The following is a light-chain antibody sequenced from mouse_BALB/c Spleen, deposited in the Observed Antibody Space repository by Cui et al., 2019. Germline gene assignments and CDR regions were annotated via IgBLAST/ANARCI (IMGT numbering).Light chain of an antibody. V-gene: IGKV4-63*01. Sequence: NVRTQSPAIMYASPGEKVTLTCSASSSVSYMHWYQQKSSTSPKLWIYDTSKLASGVPGRFSGSGSGNSYSLTISSMEAEDVATYYCFQGSGYKFTFGSGTKLEIK. CDR3: FQGSGYKFT. CDR2: DTS. CDR1: SSVSY. J-gene: IGKJ4*01.